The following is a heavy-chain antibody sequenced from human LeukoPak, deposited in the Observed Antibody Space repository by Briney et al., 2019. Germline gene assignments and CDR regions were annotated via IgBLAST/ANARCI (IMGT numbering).Heavy chain of an antibody. J-gene: IGHJ5*02. V-gene: IGHV1-69*04. CDR3: ARGAGSGRAIWYNWFDP. CDR2: IIPILGIA. Sequence: GASVKVSCKASGGTFSSYAISWVRQAPGQGLEWMGRIIPILGIANYAQKFQGRVTITADKSTSTAYMELSSVTAADTAVYYCARGAGSGRAIWYNWFDPWGQGTLVTVSS. CDR1: GGTFSSYA. D-gene: IGHD2-15*01.